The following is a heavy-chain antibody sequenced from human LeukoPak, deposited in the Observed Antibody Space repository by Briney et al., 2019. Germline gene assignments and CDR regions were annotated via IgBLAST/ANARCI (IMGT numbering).Heavy chain of an antibody. J-gene: IGHJ4*02. D-gene: IGHD5-18*01. CDR1: GGSISSGSYY. Sequence: SETLSLTFTVSGGSISSGSYYWSWIRQPAGKGLEWIGRIYTSGSTNYNPSLKSRVTISVDTSKNQFSLKLSSVTAADTAVYYCARVTWIQPEGYWGQGTLVTVSS. CDR3: ARVTWIQPEGY. V-gene: IGHV4-61*02. CDR2: IYTSGST.